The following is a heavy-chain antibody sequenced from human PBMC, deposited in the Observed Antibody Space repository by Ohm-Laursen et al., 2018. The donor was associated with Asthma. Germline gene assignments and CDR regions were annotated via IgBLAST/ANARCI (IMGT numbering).Heavy chain of an antibody. Sequence: SLRLSCTASGFTFRSYAMHWVRQAPGKGLEWVAVGGSYYDGGLKYYADSVNGRYTISRDNSKNTLYLQMNSLRAEDTAVYYCASNLFDYYDSSGYYPSYHYWGQGTLVTVSS. CDR1: GFTFRSYA. D-gene: IGHD3-22*01. J-gene: IGHJ4*02. CDR3: ASNLFDYYDSSGYYPSYHY. CDR2: GGSYYDGGLK. V-gene: IGHV3-30-3*01.